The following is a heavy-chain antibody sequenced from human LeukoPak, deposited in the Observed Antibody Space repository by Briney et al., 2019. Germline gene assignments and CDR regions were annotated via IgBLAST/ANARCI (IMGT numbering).Heavy chain of an antibody. V-gene: IGHV4-59*01. Sequence: SETLSLTCTVSGGSICSNYWSWIRQPPGKGLEWIGYIYYSGSTSYNPSLKSRISISVDTSKNQFSLKLSSVTTADTAVYYCARDDSNYYDSSGFDHWGQGTLVTVSS. J-gene: IGHJ4*02. CDR1: GGSICSNY. D-gene: IGHD3-22*01. CDR2: IYYSGST. CDR3: ARDDSNYYDSSGFDH.